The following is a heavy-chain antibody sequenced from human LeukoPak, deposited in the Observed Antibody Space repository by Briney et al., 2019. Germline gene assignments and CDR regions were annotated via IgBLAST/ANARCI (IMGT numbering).Heavy chain of an antibody. CDR1: GFTFNKYA. CDR3: AANWNLDY. CDR2: ISYDGSAK. V-gene: IGHV3-30*04. D-gene: IGHD1-1*01. Sequence: PGGSLRLSCAASGFTFNKYAMCWVRQAPGKGLEFVAIISYDGSAKYYADSVTGRFTISRDNSKNFLYLQMNSLRLEDTAVYYCAANWNLDYWGQGTLVTVSS. J-gene: IGHJ4*02.